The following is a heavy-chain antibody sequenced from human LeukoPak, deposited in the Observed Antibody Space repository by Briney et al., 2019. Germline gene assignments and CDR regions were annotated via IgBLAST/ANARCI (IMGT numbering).Heavy chain of an antibody. V-gene: IGHV1-18*01. CDR2: ISAYNGNT. J-gene: IGHJ4*02. Sequence: ASVKVSCTASGGTFSSYAISWVRQAPGQGLEGMGWISAYNGNTNYAQKLQGRVTMTTDTSTSTAYMELRSLRSDDTAVYYCARDFRGNPGHFDYWGQGTLVTVSS. CDR1: GGTFSSYA. CDR3: ARDFRGNPGHFDY. D-gene: IGHD4-23*01.